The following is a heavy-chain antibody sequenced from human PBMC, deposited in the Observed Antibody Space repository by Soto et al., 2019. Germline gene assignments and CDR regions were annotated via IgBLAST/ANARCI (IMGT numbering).Heavy chain of an antibody. D-gene: IGHD4-17*01. CDR2: IYYSGST. CDR3: ARDSDGAFDY. V-gene: IGHV4-31*03. CDR1: GGSISSGGYY. J-gene: IGHJ4*02. Sequence: SETLSLTCTVSGGSISSGGYYWSWIRQHPGKGLEWIGYIYYSGSTYYNPSLKSRVTISVGTSKNQFSLKLSSVTAADTAVYYCARDSDGAFDYWGQGTLVTVSS.